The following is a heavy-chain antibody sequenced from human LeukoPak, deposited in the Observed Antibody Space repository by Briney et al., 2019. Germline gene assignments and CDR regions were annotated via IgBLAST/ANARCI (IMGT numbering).Heavy chain of an antibody. J-gene: IGHJ1*01. D-gene: IGHD3-22*01. Sequence: GESLKISCKGSGYSFTSYWIGWVRQMPGKGLERMGIIYPGDSDTRYSPSFQGQVTISADKSISTAYLQWSSLKASDTAMYYCARLHSSGYYDLAEYFQRWGQGTLVTVSS. CDR2: IYPGDSDT. CDR3: ARLHSSGYYDLAEYFQR. V-gene: IGHV5-51*01. CDR1: GYSFTSYW.